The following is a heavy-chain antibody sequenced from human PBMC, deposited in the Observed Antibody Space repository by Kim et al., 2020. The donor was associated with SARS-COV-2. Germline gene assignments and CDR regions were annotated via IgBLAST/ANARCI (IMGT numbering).Heavy chain of an antibody. V-gene: IGHV3-23*01. D-gene: IGHD4-17*01. CDR2: ISGSGGST. CDR3: AKSGGSDYGDYVFYFDY. CDR1: GFTFSSYA. J-gene: IGHJ4*02. Sequence: GGSLRLSCAASGFTFSSYAMSWVRQAPGKGLEWVSAISGSGGSTYYADSVKGRFTISRDNSKNTLYLQMNSLRAEDTAVYYCAKSGGSDYGDYVFYFDYWGQGTLVTVSS.